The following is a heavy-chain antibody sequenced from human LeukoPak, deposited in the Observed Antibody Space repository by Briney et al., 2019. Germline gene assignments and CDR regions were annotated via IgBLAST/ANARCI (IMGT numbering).Heavy chain of an antibody. J-gene: IGHJ5*02. CDR3: ARGVSLGYCSGGSCYNRFDA. V-gene: IGHV4-4*02. Sequence: ASETLSLTCAVSGGSISSSNWWSWVRQPPGKGLEWIGEIYHSGSTNYNPSLKSRVTMSVDTSKNQFSLELSSLTAADTAVYYCARGVSLGYCSGGSCYNRFDAWGQGTLVTVSS. CDR1: GGSISSSNW. D-gene: IGHD2-15*01. CDR2: IYHSGST.